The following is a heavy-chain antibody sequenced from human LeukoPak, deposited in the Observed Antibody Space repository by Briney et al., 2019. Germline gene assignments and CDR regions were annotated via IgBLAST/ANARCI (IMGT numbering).Heavy chain of an antibody. CDR3: ASRLWSGYFDH. D-gene: IGHD3-3*01. V-gene: IGHV4-38-2*02. Sequence: PSETLSLTCTVSGYSISSGYYWGWIRQPPGKGLEWIGSIYHSGSTYYNPSLKSRVTISVDTSKNQFSLKLSSVTAADTAVYYCASRLWSGYFDHWGQGTLVTVSS. CDR2: IYHSGST. CDR1: GYSISSGYY. J-gene: IGHJ4*02.